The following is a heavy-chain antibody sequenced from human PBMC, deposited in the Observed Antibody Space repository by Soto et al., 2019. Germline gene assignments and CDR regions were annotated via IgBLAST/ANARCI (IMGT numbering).Heavy chain of an antibody. D-gene: IGHD3-10*01. V-gene: IGHV5-10-1*01. Sequence: PGESLKISCKGSGYSFTRYWISWVRQMPGKGLGWGGRIDPSDSYTNYSPSFQGHVTISADKSISTAYLQWSSLKASDTAMYYCARLTGAYGSGSYYKAPDYWGQGTLVTVSS. J-gene: IGHJ4*02. CDR2: IDPSDSYT. CDR1: GYSFTRYW. CDR3: ARLTGAYGSGSYYKAPDY.